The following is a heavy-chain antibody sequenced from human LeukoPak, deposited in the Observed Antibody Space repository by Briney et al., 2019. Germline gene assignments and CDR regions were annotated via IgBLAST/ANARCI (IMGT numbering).Heavy chain of an antibody. CDR2: IIPIFGTA. Sequence: SVKVSCKASGGTFSSYAISWVRQAPGQGLEWMGGIIPIFGTANYARKFQGRVTITADKSTSTAYMELSSLRSEDTAVYYCARTILYRNWFDPWGQGTLVTVSS. D-gene: IGHD2-8*01. V-gene: IGHV1-69*06. CDR3: ARTILYRNWFDP. J-gene: IGHJ5*02. CDR1: GGTFSSYA.